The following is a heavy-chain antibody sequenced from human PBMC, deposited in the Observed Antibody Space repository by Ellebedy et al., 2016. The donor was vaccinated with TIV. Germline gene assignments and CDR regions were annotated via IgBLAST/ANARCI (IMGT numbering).Heavy chain of an antibody. Sequence: GESLKISCAASGFTFSSYAMSWVRQAPGKGLEWVSTISSTGSRTYYADSVEGRFIISRDNSKKTLYLQMNSLRAEDTAVYYCARGRSGTYIHHAFDYWGRGTLVTVSS. CDR2: ISSTGSRT. CDR3: ARGRSGTYIHHAFDY. V-gene: IGHV3-23*01. CDR1: GFTFSSYA. D-gene: IGHD1-14*01. J-gene: IGHJ4*02.